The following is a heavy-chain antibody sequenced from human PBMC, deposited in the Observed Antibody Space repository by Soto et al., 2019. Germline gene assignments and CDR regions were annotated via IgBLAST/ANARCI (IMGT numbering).Heavy chain of an antibody. CDR2: ISGSGGST. CDR3: AKMLMYSSDRFDY. Sequence: EVQLLESGGGLVQPGGSLRLSCAASGFTFSSYAMSWVRQAPGKGLEWGSAISGSGGSTYYADSVKGRFTISRDNSTNTLYLQMNSLRAEDTAVYYCAKMLMYSSDRFDYWGQGTLVTVSS. CDR1: GFTFSSYA. D-gene: IGHD6-25*01. J-gene: IGHJ4*02. V-gene: IGHV3-23*01.